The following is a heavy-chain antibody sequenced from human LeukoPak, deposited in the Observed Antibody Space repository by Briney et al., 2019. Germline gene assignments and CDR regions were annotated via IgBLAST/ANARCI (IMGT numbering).Heavy chain of an antibody. Sequence: SETLSLTCTVSGGSISSYYWSWIRQPPGKGLEWIGYIYYSGSTNYNPSLKSRVTISVDTSKNQCSLKLSSVTAADTAVYYCARDLEGLPDYWGQGTLVTVSS. CDR2: IYYSGST. D-gene: IGHD1-1*01. V-gene: IGHV4-59*01. CDR1: GGSISSYY. J-gene: IGHJ4*02. CDR3: ARDLEGLPDY.